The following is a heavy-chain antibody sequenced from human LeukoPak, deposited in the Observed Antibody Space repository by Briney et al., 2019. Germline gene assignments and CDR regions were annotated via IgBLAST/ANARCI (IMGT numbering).Heavy chain of an antibody. D-gene: IGHD6-6*01. Sequence: GGSLRLSCAASGFTISNYWMSWVRHAPGKGLEWVANIKQDGSVKYYVDSVKGRFTISRDNAKNFLQMNSLRVEDTAVYYCARIGYSSSSLDYWGQGTLVTVSS. CDR2: IKQDGSVK. CDR3: ARIGYSSSSLDY. V-gene: IGHV3-7*01. CDR1: GFTISNYW. J-gene: IGHJ4*02.